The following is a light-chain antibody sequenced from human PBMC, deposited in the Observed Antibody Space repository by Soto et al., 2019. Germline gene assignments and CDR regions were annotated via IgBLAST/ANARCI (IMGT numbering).Light chain of an antibody. J-gene: IGLJ1*01. CDR2: DVS. CDR3: SSCTTSSTLV. V-gene: IGLV2-14*01. Sequence: QSALTQPASVSGSPGQPITISCTGTSSDVGSFDSVAWYQHNPGKAPKLMIYDVSNRPSGVSSRFSGSKSGNTASLSISGLQTEDEANYYCSSCTTSSTLVFGTGTKLTVL. CDR1: SSDVGSFDS.